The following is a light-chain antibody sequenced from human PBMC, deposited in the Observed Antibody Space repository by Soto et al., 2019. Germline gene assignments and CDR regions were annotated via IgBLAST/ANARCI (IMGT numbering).Light chain of an antibody. Sequence: SALTQPASVSGSPGQSLTISCTGTSSDIGGYNFVSWYQQHPGKAPKLLIYEVSNRPSGVSDRFSGSKSGNTASLTISGLQAEDEADYYCSSYSGSSSLYVFGTGTKVTVL. CDR2: EVS. V-gene: IGLV2-14*01. CDR1: SSDIGGYNF. J-gene: IGLJ1*01. CDR3: SSYSGSSSLYV.